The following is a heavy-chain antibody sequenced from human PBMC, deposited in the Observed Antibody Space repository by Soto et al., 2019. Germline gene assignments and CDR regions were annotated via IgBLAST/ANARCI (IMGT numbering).Heavy chain of an antibody. Sequence: SETLSLTWTVSGDSINNHYWNWLRQPPGKGLEWIGYIYYNGNTEYNPSLKSRVTMSVDTSKNQLSLKVTSVTAADTAVYYCASHLLPHGDSYELGYWGQGTLVTVSS. V-gene: IGHV4-59*08. CDR2: IYYNGNT. CDR1: GDSINNHY. D-gene: IGHD3-3*01. J-gene: IGHJ4*02. CDR3: ASHLLPHGDSYELGY.